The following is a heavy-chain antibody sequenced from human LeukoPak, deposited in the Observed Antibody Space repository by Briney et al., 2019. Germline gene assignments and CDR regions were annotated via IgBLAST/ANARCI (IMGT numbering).Heavy chain of an antibody. V-gene: IGHV4-39*01. J-gene: IGHJ4*02. D-gene: IGHD5-24*01. CDR2: IYYSGSS. CDR3: ARHRSGWLQSSFDY. Sequence: NPSETLSLTCSVSGGSISSSSSYWGWIRQPPGKGLEWIGSIYYSGSSFDNPALKSRVTISVDTSKNQFSLKLSSVTAADTAVYYCARHRSGWLQSSFDYWGQGTLVTVSS. CDR1: GGSISSSSSY.